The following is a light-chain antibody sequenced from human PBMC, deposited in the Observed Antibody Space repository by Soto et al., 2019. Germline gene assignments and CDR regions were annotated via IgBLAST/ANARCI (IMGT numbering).Light chain of an antibody. V-gene: IGKV1-5*01. CDR1: QTISNW. Sequence: DIQMTQSPSTLSASVGDRVTITCRASQTISNWLAWYQQKPGTAPKVLIYDASTLDGGVPSRFSGRRSGTDFTLTISSLQPSDFATYYCHQYNTYPLTFGGGTKVEI. CDR3: HQYNTYPLT. CDR2: DAS. J-gene: IGKJ4*01.